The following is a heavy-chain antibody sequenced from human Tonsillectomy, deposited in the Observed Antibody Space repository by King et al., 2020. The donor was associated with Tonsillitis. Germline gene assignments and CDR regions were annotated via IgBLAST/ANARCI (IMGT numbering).Heavy chain of an antibody. V-gene: IGHV4-4*07. CDR1: GGSISSYY. CDR2: IYTSGRT. D-gene: IGHD4-11*01. J-gene: IGHJ5*02. CDR3: AREHLPPIYTNWFDP. Sequence: HVQLQESGPGLVKPSETLSLTCTVSGGSISSYYWSWIRQPAGKGLEWIGRIYTSGRTNYNPSLKSRVTMSVDTSKNQFPLKLSSVTAADTAVYYCAREHLPPIYTNWFDPWGQGTLVTVSS.